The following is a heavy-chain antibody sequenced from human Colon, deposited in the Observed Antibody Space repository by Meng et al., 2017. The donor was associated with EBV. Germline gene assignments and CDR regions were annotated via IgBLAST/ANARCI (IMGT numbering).Heavy chain of an antibody. V-gene: IGHV4-39*01. J-gene: IGHJ4*02. D-gene: IGHD3-10*01. CDR1: GGSICTGSVC. CDR2: IYYNGGT. Sequence: HRHLPASGPGLLKPWAPLSRTCTVAGGSICTGSVCWGCSCHRRGKGLEWIGRIYYNGGTYYNPSLKRRVTISVDTSKNQFSLKLDSVTAADTAVYYCARRRYYYGSGSYHSYYFDYWGQGALVTVSS. CDR3: ARRRYYYGSGSYHSYYFDY.